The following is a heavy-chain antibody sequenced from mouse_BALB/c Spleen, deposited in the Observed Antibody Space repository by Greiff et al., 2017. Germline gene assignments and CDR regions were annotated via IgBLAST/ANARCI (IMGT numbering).Heavy chain of an antibody. CDR1: GFTFSSYA. D-gene: IGHD1-1*01. Sequence: DVKLVESGGGLVKPGGSLKLSCAASGFTFSSYAMSWVRQTPEKRLEWVATISSGGSYTYYPDSVKGRFTISRDNAKNNLYLQMSSLKSEDTAMYYCARGSSYVDCWGQGTTLTVSS. CDR3: ARGSSYVDC. CDR2: ISSGGSYT. J-gene: IGHJ2*01. V-gene: IGHV5-6-4*01.